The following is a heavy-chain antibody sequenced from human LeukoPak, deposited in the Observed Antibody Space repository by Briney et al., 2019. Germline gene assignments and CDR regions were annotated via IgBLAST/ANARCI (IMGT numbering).Heavy chain of an antibody. CDR3: ARESKAVAAAGTTGY. Sequence: GGSLRLSCAASGFTVSSNYMSWVRQAPGKGLEWVSVIYSGGSTYYADSVKGRFTISRDNSKNTLYLQMNSLRAEDTAVYYCARESKAVAAAGTTGYWGQGTLVTVSS. J-gene: IGHJ4*02. V-gene: IGHV3-53*01. CDR2: IYSGGST. D-gene: IGHD6-13*01. CDR1: GFTVSSNY.